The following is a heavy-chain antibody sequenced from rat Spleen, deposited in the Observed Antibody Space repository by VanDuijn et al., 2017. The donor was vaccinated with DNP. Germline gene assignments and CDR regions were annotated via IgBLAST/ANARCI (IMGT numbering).Heavy chain of an antibody. CDR1: GFTFGDYA. J-gene: IGHJ4*01. Sequence: EVQLVESGGGLVQPGRSVKLSCAASGFTFGDYAMAWVRQSPKKGLEWVATIIYDGSSTYYRDSVRGRFTISRDNAENTVYLQMNSLRSEDTATYYCAKDRQLDAIDAWGQGTSVTVSS. CDR3: AKDRQLDAIDA. D-gene: IGHD1-2*01. CDR2: IIYDGSST. V-gene: IGHV5-7*01.